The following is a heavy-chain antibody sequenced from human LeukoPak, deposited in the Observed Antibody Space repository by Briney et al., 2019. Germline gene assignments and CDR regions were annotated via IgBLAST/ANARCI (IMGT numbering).Heavy chain of an antibody. D-gene: IGHD6-13*01. Sequence: GESLKISCKGSGYRFTNYWIGWVRQMPGKGLEWMGIIYPGDSETRYSPSFQGQVTISADKSITTAYLQWNSLRPEDTALYYCAKEKFHRYSSSWYAVGFDYWGQGTLVTVSS. CDR2: IYPGDSET. CDR1: GYRFTNYW. V-gene: IGHV5-51*01. CDR3: AKEKFHRYSSSWYAVGFDY. J-gene: IGHJ4*02.